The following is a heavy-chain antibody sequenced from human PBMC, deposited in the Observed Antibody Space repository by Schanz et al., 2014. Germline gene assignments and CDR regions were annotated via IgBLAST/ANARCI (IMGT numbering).Heavy chain of an antibody. D-gene: IGHD5-18*01. V-gene: IGHV3-23*04. CDR3: AKDAENTAMITDYFDY. CDR2: ISGGGGTT. J-gene: IGHJ4*02. CDR1: RFTVTNAW. Sequence: EVQLVASGGGLVQPGGSLTLSCAASRFTVTNAWMSWVRQAPGKGLEWVSAISGGGGTTYYTDSVKGRFTISRDNSKNTLFLQMNSLRAEDTAVYYCAKDAENTAMITDYFDYWGQGTLVTVSS.